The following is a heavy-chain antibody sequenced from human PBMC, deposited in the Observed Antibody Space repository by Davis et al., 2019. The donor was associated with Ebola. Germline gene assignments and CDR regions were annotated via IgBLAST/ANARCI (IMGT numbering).Heavy chain of an antibody. V-gene: IGHV3-23*01. CDR1: GFTFSSYA. D-gene: IGHD3-10*01. CDR2: ISGSGGST. Sequence: GGSLRLSCAASGFTFSSYAMSWVRQAPGKGLEWVSAISGSGGSTYYADSVKGRFTISRDNSKNTLYLQMNSLRAEDTAVYYCANRRGGRYYVDYWGQGTLVTVSS. CDR3: ANRRGGRYYVDY. J-gene: IGHJ4*02.